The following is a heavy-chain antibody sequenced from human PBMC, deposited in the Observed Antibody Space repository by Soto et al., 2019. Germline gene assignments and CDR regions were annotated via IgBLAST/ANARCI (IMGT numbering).Heavy chain of an antibody. V-gene: IGHV1-69*13. D-gene: IGHD3-22*01. CDR1: GGTFSSYA. Sequence: SVKVSCKASGGTFSSYAISWVRQAPGQGLEWMGGIIPIFGTANYAQKFQGRVTITADESTSTAYMELSSLRSEDTAVYYCARFYYYDSSGPAYYFDYWGQGTLVTSPQ. CDR3: ARFYYYDSSGPAYYFDY. CDR2: IIPIFGTA. J-gene: IGHJ4*02.